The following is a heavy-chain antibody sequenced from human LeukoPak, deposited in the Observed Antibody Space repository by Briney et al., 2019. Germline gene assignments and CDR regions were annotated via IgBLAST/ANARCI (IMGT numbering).Heavy chain of an antibody. CDR1: GFXFDDYA. Sequence: PGGSLRLSCAASGFXFDDYAMHWVRQAPGKGQEWLSLISGDGGSTYYADSVKGRFTISRDNSKNSLYLQMNSLRTEDTALYYCAKGEPGLAYYDYGMDVWGQGTTVTVSS. CDR2: ISGDGGST. V-gene: IGHV3-43*02. J-gene: IGHJ6*02. CDR3: AKGEPGLAYYDYGMDV. D-gene: IGHD1-14*01.